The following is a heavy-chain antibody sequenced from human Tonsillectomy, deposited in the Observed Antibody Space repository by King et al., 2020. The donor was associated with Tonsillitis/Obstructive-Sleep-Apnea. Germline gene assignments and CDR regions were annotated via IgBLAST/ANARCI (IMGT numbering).Heavy chain of an antibody. J-gene: IGHJ6*03. D-gene: IGHD2-2*01. CDR3: ARSVCSSTSCLSIYYYYYYMDV. V-gene: IGHV4-39*01. CDR1: GGSISSSSYY. CDR2: IYYSGST. Sequence: LQLQESGPGLVKPSETLSLTCTVSGGSISSSSYYWGWIRQPPGKGLEWIGSIYYSGSTYYNPSLKSRVTISVDTSKNQFSLKLSSVTAADTAVYYCARSVCSSTSCLSIYYYYYYMDVWGKGTTVTVSS.